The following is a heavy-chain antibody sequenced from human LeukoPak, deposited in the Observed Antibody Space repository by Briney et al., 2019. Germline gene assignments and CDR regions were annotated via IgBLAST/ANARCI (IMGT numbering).Heavy chain of an antibody. CDR3: AKFPDRRRIGSGTYYNGIHFDY. J-gene: IGHJ4*02. V-gene: IGHV3-23*01. Sequence: GGSLRLSCTASGFTFSSYGMSWVRQAPGKELEWVSGISGSGGSTYYADSVKGRFTISRDNSKSTLYLQMNSLRAEDTAVYYCAKFPDRRRIGSGTYYNGIHFDYWGQGTLVTVSS. D-gene: IGHD3-10*01. CDR1: GFTFSSYG. CDR2: ISGSGGST.